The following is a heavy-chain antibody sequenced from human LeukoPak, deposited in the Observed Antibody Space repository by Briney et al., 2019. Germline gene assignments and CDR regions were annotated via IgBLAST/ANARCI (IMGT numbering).Heavy chain of an antibody. D-gene: IGHD5-18*01. CDR2: IYYSGST. CDR1: GGSISSYY. Sequence: SETLSLTCTVSGGSISSYYWSWIRQPPGKGLEWIGYIYYSGSTNYNPSPKGRVTISVDTSKNQFSLKLSSVTAADTAVYYCARQMDTAMVTGHYYYYMDVWGKGTTVTVSS. CDR3: ARQMDTAMVTGHYYYYMDV. J-gene: IGHJ6*03. V-gene: IGHV4-59*08.